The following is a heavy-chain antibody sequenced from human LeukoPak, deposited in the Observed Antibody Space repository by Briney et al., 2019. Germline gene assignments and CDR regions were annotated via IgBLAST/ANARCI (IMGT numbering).Heavy chain of an antibody. D-gene: IGHD3-22*01. V-gene: IGHV1-2*02. CDR1: GYTFTGYY. Sequence: AASVKVSCKASGYTFTGYYMHWVRQAPGQGLEWMGWINPNSGGTNYAQKFQGRVTMTRDTSISTAYMELSRLRSDDTAVYYCARDGYYYDSSGYYYSYYYYYYYMDVWGKGTTATVSS. CDR3: ARDGYYYDSSGYYYSYYYYYYYMDV. J-gene: IGHJ6*03. CDR2: INPNSGGT.